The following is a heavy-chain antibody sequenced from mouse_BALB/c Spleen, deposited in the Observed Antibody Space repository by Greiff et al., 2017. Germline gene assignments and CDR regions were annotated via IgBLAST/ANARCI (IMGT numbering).Heavy chain of an antibody. V-gene: IGHV3-2*02. J-gene: IGHJ2*01. D-gene: IGHD1-2*01. CDR1: GYSITSDYA. CDR3: ARSGIHYYGYGY. Sequence: EVKLVESGPGLVKPSQSLSLTCTVTGYSITSDYAWNWIRQFPGNKLEWMGYISYSGSTSYTPSLKSRISITRDTSKNQFFLQLNSVTTEDTATYYCARSGIHYYGYGYWGQGTTLTVSS. CDR2: ISYSGST.